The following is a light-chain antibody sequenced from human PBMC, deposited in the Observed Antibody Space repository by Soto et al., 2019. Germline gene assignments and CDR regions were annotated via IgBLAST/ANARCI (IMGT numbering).Light chain of an antibody. CDR1: XXXXXX. Sequence: EIVMTQSPATLSVSPGERATLSCXAXXXXXXXXAWYQQKPGQAPRLLIYGASTRATXIPARFSGSGSGTXXXXXIXXXQSEDFAXXXXXXXXNWPPETFGQGTKVEIK. V-gene: IGKV3-15*01. J-gene: IGKJ1*01. CDR2: GAS. CDR3: XXXXNWPPET.